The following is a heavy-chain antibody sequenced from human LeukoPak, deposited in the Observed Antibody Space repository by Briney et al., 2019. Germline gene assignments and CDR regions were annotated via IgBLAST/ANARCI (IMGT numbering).Heavy chain of an antibody. V-gene: IGHV4-34*01. CDR3: ARQRRSTVAFDY. J-gene: IGHJ4*02. CDR1: GGSFSDYY. CDR2: INHSGST. D-gene: IGHD4-23*01. Sequence: SETLSLTCAVYGGSFSDYYWSWIRQPPGKGLEWIGEINHSGSTNYNPSHKSRVSISVDTSKNQFSLKLSSVTAADTAVYYCARQRRSTVAFDYWGQGTLVTVSS.